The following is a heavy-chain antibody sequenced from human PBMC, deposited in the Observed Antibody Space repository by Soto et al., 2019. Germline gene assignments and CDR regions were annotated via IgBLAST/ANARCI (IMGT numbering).Heavy chain of an antibody. CDR3: AKGTGHPLKHSYSGSYENDF. CDR2: ISYDGSNK. D-gene: IGHD1-26*01. J-gene: IGHJ4*02. CDR1: GFTFSSYG. V-gene: IGHV3-30*18. Sequence: QVQLLESGGGVVQPGRSLRLSCAASGFTFSSYGMHWVRQAPGKGLEWVAVISYDGSNKYYADSVKGRFTISRDNSKNTLYLQMNSLRAEDTAVYYCAKGTGHPLKHSYSGSYENDFWGRGPLVTVSS.